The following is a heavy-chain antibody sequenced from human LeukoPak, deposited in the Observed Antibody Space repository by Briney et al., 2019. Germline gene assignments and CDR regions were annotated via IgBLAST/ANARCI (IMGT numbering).Heavy chain of an antibody. V-gene: IGHV4-34*01. Sequence: SETLSLTCAVYGGSFSGYYWSWIRQPPGKGLEWTGEINHSGSTNYNPSLKSRVTISVDTSKNQFSLKLSSVTAADTAVYYCARQNGYLNWFDPWGQGTLVTVSS. CDR3: ARQNGYLNWFDP. J-gene: IGHJ5*02. D-gene: IGHD5-18*01. CDR2: INHSGST. CDR1: GGSFSGYY.